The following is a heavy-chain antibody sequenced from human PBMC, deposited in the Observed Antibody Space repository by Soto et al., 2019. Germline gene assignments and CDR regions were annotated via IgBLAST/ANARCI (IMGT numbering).Heavy chain of an antibody. J-gene: IGHJ1*01. CDR1: GGTFSSYT. Sequence: SVKVSCKASGGTFSSYTISWVRQAPGQGLEWMGRIIPILGIANYAQKFQGRVTITADKSTSTAYMELSSLRSEDTAVYYCARALYYGDYVPNFQHWGQGTLVTVSS. CDR3: ARALYYGDYVPNFQH. D-gene: IGHD4-17*01. V-gene: IGHV1-69*02. CDR2: IIPILGIA.